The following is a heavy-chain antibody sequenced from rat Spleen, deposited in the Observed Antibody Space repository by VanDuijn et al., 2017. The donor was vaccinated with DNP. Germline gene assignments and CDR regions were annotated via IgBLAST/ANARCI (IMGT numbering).Heavy chain of an antibody. V-gene: IGHV5-31*01. J-gene: IGHJ2*01. D-gene: IGHD1-4*01. CDR3: TRGSSLPGYLDY. CDR1: GFSLTSNS. CDR2: ITRNRGAT. Sequence: VQLKESGPGLVQPSQTLSLTCTVSGFSLTSNSVHWVRQPPGKGLEWLASITRNRGATYYLDSVKGRFTISRDDAKDTLYLQMNSLWSEDTATYYCTRGSSLPGYLDYWGQGVLVTVSS.